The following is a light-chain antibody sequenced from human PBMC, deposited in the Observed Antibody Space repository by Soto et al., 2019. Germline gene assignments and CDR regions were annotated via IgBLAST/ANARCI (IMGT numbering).Light chain of an antibody. CDR2: GAS. Sequence: EIVLTQSPGSLSLSPRERATLSCRASQSVSSNHLAWYQQKPGQAPRLLIYGASRRAAGIPDRFSGSGSGTDFTLTISRLEPDDFAVYFCQQYTDWPITFGQGTRLEIK. CDR3: QQYTDWPIT. J-gene: IGKJ5*01. V-gene: IGKV3-20*01. CDR1: QSVSSNH.